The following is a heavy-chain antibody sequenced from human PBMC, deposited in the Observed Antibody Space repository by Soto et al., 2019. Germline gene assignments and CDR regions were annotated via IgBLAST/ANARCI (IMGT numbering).Heavy chain of an antibody. D-gene: IGHD6-19*01. CDR3: ARLFDTSGWYDY. Sequence: GESLKISCKGSGYSFTSYWIGWVRQMPGKGLEWMGIIYPGDSDTRYSPSFQGQVTISADKSITTTYLQWSSLKASDTAIYYRARLFDTSGWYDYWGQGTLVTVSS. J-gene: IGHJ4*02. V-gene: IGHV5-51*01. CDR2: IYPGDSDT. CDR1: GYSFTSYW.